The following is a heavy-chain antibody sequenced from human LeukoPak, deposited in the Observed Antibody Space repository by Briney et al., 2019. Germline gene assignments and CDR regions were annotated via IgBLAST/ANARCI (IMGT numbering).Heavy chain of an antibody. J-gene: IGHJ4*02. Sequence: PSETLSLTCTVSGGSISSGSYYWSWIRQPAGKGLEWIGRIYTSGSTNYNPSLKSRVTISLDTSENHFSLKLSSVTAADTAVYYCARVTTGGSYNCWGQGTLVTVSS. CDR2: IYTSGST. V-gene: IGHV4-61*02. CDR3: ARVTTGGSYNC. CDR1: GGSISSGSYY. D-gene: IGHD3-22*01.